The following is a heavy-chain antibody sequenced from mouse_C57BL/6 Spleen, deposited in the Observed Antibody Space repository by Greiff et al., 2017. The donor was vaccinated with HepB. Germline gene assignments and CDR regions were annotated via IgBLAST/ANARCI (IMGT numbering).Heavy chain of an antibody. Sequence: QVQLQQPGAELVKPGASVKLSCKASGYTFTSYWMHWVKQRPGQGLEWIGMIHPNSGSTNYNEKFKSKATLTVDKSSSTAYMQLSSLTSEDSAVYYCARCYDYDGWYFDVWGTGTTVTVSS. J-gene: IGHJ1*03. CDR3: ARCYDYDGWYFDV. CDR2: IHPNSGST. V-gene: IGHV1-64*01. CDR1: GYTFTSYW. D-gene: IGHD2-4*01.